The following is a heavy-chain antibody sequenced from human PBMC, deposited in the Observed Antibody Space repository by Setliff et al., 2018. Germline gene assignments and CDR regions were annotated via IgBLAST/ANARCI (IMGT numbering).Heavy chain of an antibody. V-gene: IGHV4-39*07. CDR1: GGSISSSSYY. CDR2: IYYSGST. J-gene: IGHJ4*02. CDR3: ARTLYDYDILTGPGYYFDY. Sequence: KTSETLSLTCTVSGGSISSSSYYWGWIRQPPGKGQEWIGSIYYSGSTYYNPSLKSRVTISVDTSKNQFSLKLSSVTAADTAVYYCARTLYDYDILTGPGYYFDYWGQGTLVTVSS. D-gene: IGHD3-9*01.